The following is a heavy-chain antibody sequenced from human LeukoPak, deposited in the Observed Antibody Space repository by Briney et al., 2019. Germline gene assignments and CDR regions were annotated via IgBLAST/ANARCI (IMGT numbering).Heavy chain of an antibody. CDR1: GFTVSSNY. V-gene: IGHV3-53*01. D-gene: IGHD5-24*01. Sequence: GGSLRLSCAASGFTVSSNYMSWVRQAPGKGLEWVSVIYSGGSTYYADSVKGRFTIFRDNSKNTLYLQMNSLRAEDTAVYYCARHRDGYNPDYWGQGTLVTVSS. J-gene: IGHJ4*02. CDR2: IYSGGST. CDR3: ARHRDGYNPDY.